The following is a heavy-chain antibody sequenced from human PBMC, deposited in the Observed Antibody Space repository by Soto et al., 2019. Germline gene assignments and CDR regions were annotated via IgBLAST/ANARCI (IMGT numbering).Heavy chain of an antibody. CDR3: ARDRGGSSWASYYYYGMDV. Sequence: GASVKVSCKASGDTFTGYYMHWVRQAPGQGLEWMGWINPNSVGTNYAQNIQGRVTITRDTTIRTAYKDRSRVRSYDTAVYFSARDRGGSSWASYYYYGMDVWGQGTTVTVSS. J-gene: IGHJ6*02. CDR1: GDTFTGYY. V-gene: IGHV1-2*02. CDR2: INPNSVGT. D-gene: IGHD6-13*01.